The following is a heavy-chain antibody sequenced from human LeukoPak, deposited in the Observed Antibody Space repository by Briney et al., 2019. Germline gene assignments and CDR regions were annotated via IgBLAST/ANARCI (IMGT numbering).Heavy chain of an antibody. CDR1: GYRITSFW. V-gene: IGHV5-51*01. J-gene: IGHJ4*02. CDR2: INPGDFDT. CDR3: ARRSGCMGRGVLDD. D-gene: IGHD3-10*01. Sequence: GESLNISCKGSGYRITSFWIGWVRQMPGKRLEWMWIINPGDFDTRYSPSFQGQVTISVDTSISTAYLQWSSLKASDTAMYYCARRSGCMGRGVLDDWGQGTLVTVSS.